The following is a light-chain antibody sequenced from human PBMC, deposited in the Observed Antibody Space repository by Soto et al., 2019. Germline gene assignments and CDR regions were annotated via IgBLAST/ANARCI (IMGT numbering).Light chain of an antibody. CDR3: QQYNSYPIT. CDR1: QSISSW. V-gene: IGKV1-5*03. Sequence: DIQMTQSPSTLSAFVGDRVTITCRASQSISSWLAWYQQKPGKAPKSLIYKASSLESGVPSRFSGGGSGTEFTRTISSLQPDDFATYYCQQYNSYPITFGQGTRLEIK. CDR2: KAS. J-gene: IGKJ5*01.